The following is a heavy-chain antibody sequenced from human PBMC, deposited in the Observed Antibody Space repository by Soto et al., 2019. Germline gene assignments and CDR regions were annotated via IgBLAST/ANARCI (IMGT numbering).Heavy chain of an antibody. V-gene: IGHV4-30-4*01. J-gene: IGHJ4*02. CDR3: ASVNSDYLLFDY. CDR1: GGSISSGHYY. D-gene: IGHD5-12*01. CDR2: IYYSGST. Sequence: QVQLQEWGPGLVKPSQTLSLTCTVSGGSISSGHYYWSWIRQPPGKGLEWIGYIYYSGSTYYNPSLKSRVTISVDTSKNQFSLKLSSVTAADTAVYYCASVNSDYLLFDYWGQGTLVTVSS.